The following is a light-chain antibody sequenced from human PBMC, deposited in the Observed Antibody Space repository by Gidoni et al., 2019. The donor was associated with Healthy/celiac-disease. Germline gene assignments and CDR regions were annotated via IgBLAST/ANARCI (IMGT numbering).Light chain of an antibody. V-gene: IGLV3-1*01. CDR3: QAWDSSTGVV. CDR2: QNS. CDR1: KLGDKY. Sequence: SYELTQPPSVSVSPGQTASITCSGDKLGDKYACWYQQKPGQSPVLVIYQNSKRPLGIPERFSGSNPGNTATLTISGTQAIDEADYYWQAWDSSTGVVFGGGTKLTVL. J-gene: IGLJ2*01.